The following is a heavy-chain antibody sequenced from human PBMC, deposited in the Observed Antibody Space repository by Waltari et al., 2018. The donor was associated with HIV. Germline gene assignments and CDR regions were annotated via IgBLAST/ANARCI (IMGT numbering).Heavy chain of an antibody. CDR3: ARAPMTTVTSRGFDI. CDR1: GYSFTRYG. V-gene: IGHV1-18*01. D-gene: IGHD4-17*01. J-gene: IGHJ3*02. Sequence: QVQLVQSGAEVKKPGASLKVSCKASGYSFTRYGISWVRQAPGRGLEWIGWISVYNENTKYAQKIQDRLNMTTDSPTSTAYMELRSLRSDDTAVYYCARAPMTTVTSRGFDIWGQGTMVIVSS. CDR2: ISVYNENT.